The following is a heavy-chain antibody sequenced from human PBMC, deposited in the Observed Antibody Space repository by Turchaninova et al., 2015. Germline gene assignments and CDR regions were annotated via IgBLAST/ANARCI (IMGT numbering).Heavy chain of an antibody. CDR1: VFPLSTTGIR. Sequence: QVTLKESGPALVKPTQTLTLTCPFSVFPLSTTGIRIIWIRQPPGKALEWLARIDWDDDKFYSTSLKTRLTISKDTSRNQVVLTMTNMDPVDTATYYCARINGYMYYFDYWGQGTLVTVSS. CDR2: IDWDDDK. V-gene: IGHV2-70*04. D-gene: IGHD5-24*01. J-gene: IGHJ4*02. CDR3: ARINGYMYYFDY.